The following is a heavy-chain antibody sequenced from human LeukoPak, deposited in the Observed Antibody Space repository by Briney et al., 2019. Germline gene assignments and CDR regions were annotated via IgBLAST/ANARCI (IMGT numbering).Heavy chain of an antibody. D-gene: IGHD3-3*01. V-gene: IGHV1-8*03. Sequence: ASVKVSCKASGYTFTSYDINWVRQATGQGLEWMGWMNPNSGNTGYAQKFQGRVTITRNTSISTAYMELSSLRSEDTAVYYCARGPNPNRLYYDFLSGYSEWFDPWGQGTLVTVSS. J-gene: IGHJ5*02. CDR3: ARGPNPNRLYYDFLSGYSEWFDP. CDR2: MNPNSGNT. CDR1: GYTFTSYD.